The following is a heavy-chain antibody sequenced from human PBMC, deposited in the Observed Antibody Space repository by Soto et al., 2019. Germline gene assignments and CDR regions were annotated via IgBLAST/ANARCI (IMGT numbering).Heavy chain of an antibody. V-gene: IGHV3-21*01. Sequence: PGGSLRLSCAASGFAFRTYTMEWLRQPPGKGLEWVSSITISGNYIYYADSVKGRFTISRDNGRNSVYLQMNSLRAEDTAVYYCAKVGVLRTNFRWFDLWGQGTLVTVSS. J-gene: IGHJ5*02. CDR3: AKVGVLRTNFRWFDL. CDR2: ITISGNYI. D-gene: IGHD2-8*01. CDR1: GFAFRTYT.